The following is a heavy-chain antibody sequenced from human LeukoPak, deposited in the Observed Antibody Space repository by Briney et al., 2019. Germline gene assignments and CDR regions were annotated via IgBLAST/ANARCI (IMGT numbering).Heavy chain of an antibody. V-gene: IGHV3-23*01. CDR2: ISGSGGST. D-gene: IGHD3-22*01. CDR3: AKHSSSGHTLAPFDY. CDR1: GFTFSTYA. Sequence: QSGGSLRLSCAASGFTFSTYAMSWARQAPGKGLEWVSGISGSGGSTYYADSVKGRFTISRDNSKNTLYLQMNSLRAEDTAVYYCAKHSSSGHTLAPFDYWGQGTLVTVSS. J-gene: IGHJ4*02.